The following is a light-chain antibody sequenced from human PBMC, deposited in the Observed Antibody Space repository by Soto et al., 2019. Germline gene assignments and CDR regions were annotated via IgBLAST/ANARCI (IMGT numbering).Light chain of an antibody. CDR1: QSVSIY. Sequence: SPAALSLSPGERATPSCRASQSVSIYLAWYQQKPGQAPRLLIYDASKRAPGVPARFSGSGSGTDFSLTSSSLEPEDFGVYYCQQRSNWVFGPGTKVDI. J-gene: IGKJ3*01. CDR3: QQRSNWV. V-gene: IGKV3-11*01. CDR2: DAS.